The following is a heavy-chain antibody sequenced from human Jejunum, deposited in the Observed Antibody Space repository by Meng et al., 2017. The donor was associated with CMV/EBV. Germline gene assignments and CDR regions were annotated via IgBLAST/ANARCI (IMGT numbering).Heavy chain of an antibody. V-gene: IGHV1-3*01. CDR2: INAGNGNT. D-gene: IGHD3-10*01. CDR3: ARYYGSGALDY. Sequence: QVQLVQSGAEVKKPGASVKVSCKASAYTFATYDIYWVRQAPGQRLEWMGRINAGNGNTEYSQKFQGRVTITRDTSASTAYMELSSLRSEDTAVYYCARYYGSGALDYWGQGTLVTVSS. CDR1: AYTFATYD. J-gene: IGHJ4*02.